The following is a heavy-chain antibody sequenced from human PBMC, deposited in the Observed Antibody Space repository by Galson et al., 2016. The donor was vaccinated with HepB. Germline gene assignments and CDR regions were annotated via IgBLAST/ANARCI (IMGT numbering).Heavy chain of an antibody. CDR1: GFTFSDAS. Sequence: SLRPSCSAAGFTFSDASMSGVRQPPGNGQEYIAYIDSSRTITYHPDSVKGRFTIPRDNAKSSLYLQMSGLRPNDPAFYYCATTRLLDNWGQGILVTVSS. V-gene: IGHV3-11*01. CDR3: ATTRLLDN. CDR2: IDSSRTIT. J-gene: IGHJ4*02.